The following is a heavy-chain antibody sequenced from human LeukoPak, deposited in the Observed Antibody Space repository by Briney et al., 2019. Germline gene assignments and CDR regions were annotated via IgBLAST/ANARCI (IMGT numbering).Heavy chain of an antibody. J-gene: IGHJ5*02. Sequence: SETLSLTCTVSGGSISSSSYYWGWIRQPPGKGLEWLGSIYYSGSTYYNPSLKSRVTISVDTSKNQFSLKLSSVTAADTAVYYCARPRGVVVVAATMWFDPWGQGTLVTVSS. CDR2: IYYSGST. CDR1: GGSISSSSYY. CDR3: ARPRGVVVVAATMWFDP. D-gene: IGHD2-15*01. V-gene: IGHV4-39*01.